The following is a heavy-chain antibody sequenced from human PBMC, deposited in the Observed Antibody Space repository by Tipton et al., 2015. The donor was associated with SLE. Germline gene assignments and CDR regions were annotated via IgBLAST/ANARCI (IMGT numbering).Heavy chain of an antibody. J-gene: IGHJ5*02. CDR2: IWYDGSNK. CDR3: AKDLTYYDFWSGYP. CDR1: GFTFSSYG. V-gene: IGHV3-33*06. Sequence: SLRLSCAASGFTFSSYGMHWVRQAPGKGLEWVAVIWYDGSNKYYADSVKGRFTISRDNSKNTLYLQMNSLRAEDTAVYYCAKDLTYYDFWSGYPWGQGTLVTVSS. D-gene: IGHD3-3*01.